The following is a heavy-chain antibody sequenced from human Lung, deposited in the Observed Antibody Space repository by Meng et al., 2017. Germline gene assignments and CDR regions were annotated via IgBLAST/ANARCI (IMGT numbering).Heavy chain of an antibody. D-gene: IGHD3-10*01. CDR2: ISAYNGNT. J-gene: IGHJ4*02. CDR1: GYTFTTYG. V-gene: IGHV1-18*01. CDR3: VSERGGGSFDY. Sequence: QVQVVQAGAGVKEPGASVKVSCKASGYTFTTYGLSWVRQAPGQGLEWMGWISAYNGNTKYAQKVQGRVTMTRDTSTTTAYMELRNLRSDGTAVYYCVSERGGGSFDYWGQGTLVTVSS.